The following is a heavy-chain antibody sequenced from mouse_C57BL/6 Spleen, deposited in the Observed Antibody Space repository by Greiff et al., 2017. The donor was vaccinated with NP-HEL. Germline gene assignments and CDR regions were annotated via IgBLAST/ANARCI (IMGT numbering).Heavy chain of an antibody. CDR1: GYAFTNYL. CDR2: INPGSGGT. V-gene: IGHV1-54*01. D-gene: IGHD4-1*01. J-gene: IGHJ2*01. CDR3: ARLGPLFDY. Sequence: VKLMESGAELVRPGTSVKVSCKASGYAFTNYLIEWVKQRPGQGLEWIGVINPGSGGTNYNEKFKGKATLTADKSSSTAYMQLSSLTSEDSAVYFCARLGPLFDYWGQGTTLTVSS.